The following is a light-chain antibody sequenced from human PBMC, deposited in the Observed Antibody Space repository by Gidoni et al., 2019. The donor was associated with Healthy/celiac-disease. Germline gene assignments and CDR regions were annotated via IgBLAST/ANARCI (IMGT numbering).Light chain of an antibody. CDR2: GNS. CDR1: SSNIGAGYD. Sequence: QSVLTQPPPVSGAPGQRVTISCTGSSSNIGAGYDVHWYQQLPGTAPKLLLYGNSKRPSGVPDRFSGSKSGTSASLAITGLQAEDEADYYCQSYDSSLSGVVFGGGTKLTVL. V-gene: IGLV1-40*01. CDR3: QSYDSSLSGVV. J-gene: IGLJ2*01.